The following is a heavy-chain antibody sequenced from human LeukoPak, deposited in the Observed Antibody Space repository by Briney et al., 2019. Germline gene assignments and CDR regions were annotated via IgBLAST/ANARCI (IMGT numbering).Heavy chain of an antibody. D-gene: IGHD5-18*01. CDR3: AKDNSYGNFDY. V-gene: IGHV3-23*01. CDR1: GFTFSTYT. J-gene: IGHJ4*02. Sequence: PGGSLRLSCAASGFTFSTYTMSWVRQAPGKGLEWVSAISGSGGSTYHADTVKGRFTISRDNSENTLYAQMNSLRAEDTAVYYCAKDNSYGNFDYWGQGTLVTVSS. CDR2: ISGSGGST.